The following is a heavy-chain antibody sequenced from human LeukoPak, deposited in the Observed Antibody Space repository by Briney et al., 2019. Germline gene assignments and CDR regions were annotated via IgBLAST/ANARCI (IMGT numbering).Heavy chain of an antibody. D-gene: IGHD3-10*01. CDR3: ASGSYRLGDY. CDR1: GFTFSTYA. V-gene: IGHV3-23*01. CDR2: ISGSSDST. Sequence: GGSLRLSCAASGFTFSTYAMSWVRQAPGKGLEWVTSISGSSDSTYYADAVKGRFTISRDNSKNTLYLQMNLLRAEDTAVYYCASGSYRLGDYWGQGTLVTVSS. J-gene: IGHJ4*02.